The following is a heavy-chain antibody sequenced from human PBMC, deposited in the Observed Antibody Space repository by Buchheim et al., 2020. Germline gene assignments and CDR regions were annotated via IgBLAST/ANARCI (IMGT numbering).Heavy chain of an antibody. CDR1: GFTFSSYS. CDR2: ISSSSSTI. V-gene: IGHV3-48*01. J-gene: IGHJ6*02. Sequence: EVQLVESGGGLVQPGGSLRLSCAASGFTFSSYSMNWVRQAPGKGLEWVSYISSSSSTIYYADSVKGRFTISRDNAKNSLSLQMNSLRAEDTAVYYCARDIVVVGLLPKTSYYYGMDVWGQGTT. D-gene: IGHD2-2*01. CDR3: ARDIVVVGLLPKTSYYYGMDV.